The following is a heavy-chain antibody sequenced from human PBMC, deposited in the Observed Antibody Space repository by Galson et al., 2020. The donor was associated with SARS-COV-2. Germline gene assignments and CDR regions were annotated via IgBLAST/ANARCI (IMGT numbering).Heavy chain of an antibody. D-gene: IGHD3-10*01. CDR1: GGTFSGYY. J-gene: IGHJ6*02. V-gene: IGHV4-34*08. CDR2: INHSGST. Sequence: SESLSLSCAVYGGTFSGYYWTWIRQPPGKGLEWIGEINHSGSTNYNPSLKSRGTMSSDTSKNHFSLQLSSVTAADTGVYYYAKRNELVWFGQLLLSNYTYGMYVWGQGTTVTVSS. CDR3: AKRNELVWFGQLLLSNYTYGMYV.